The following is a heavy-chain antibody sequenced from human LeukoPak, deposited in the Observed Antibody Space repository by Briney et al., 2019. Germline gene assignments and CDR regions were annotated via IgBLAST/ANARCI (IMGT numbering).Heavy chain of an antibody. CDR2: IDSGGST. CDR1: GFTFSSNY. D-gene: IGHD4-17*01. J-gene: IGHJ3*02. V-gene: IGHV3-53*01. Sequence: GGSLRLSCAASGFTFSSNYMSWVRQAPGKGLEWVSVIDSGGSTYDSDAVKGRFTISRDNSKTRLYLQMNSLRAEHTAVSYCARGYEYGDGGYAFDIWGQGTMVTVSS. CDR3: ARGYEYGDGGYAFDI.